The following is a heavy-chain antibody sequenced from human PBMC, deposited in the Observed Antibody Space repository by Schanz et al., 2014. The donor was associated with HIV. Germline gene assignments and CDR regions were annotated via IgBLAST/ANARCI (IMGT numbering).Heavy chain of an antibody. Sequence: VQLLESGGGLVQPGGSLRLSCTASGFTFRTHGIHWVRQAPAKGLEWVAVISYDGSIKEYADSVKGRFTISRDNSKNTLYLQMNSLRAEDTAVYYCARGDGGYWYYFDYWGQGTLVTVSS. V-gene: IGHV3-33*05. CDR3: ARGDGGYWYYFDY. D-gene: IGHD5-12*01. CDR1: GFTFRTHG. CDR2: ISYDGSIK. J-gene: IGHJ4*02.